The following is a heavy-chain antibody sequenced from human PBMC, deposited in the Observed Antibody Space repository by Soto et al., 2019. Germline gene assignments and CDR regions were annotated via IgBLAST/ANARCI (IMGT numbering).Heavy chain of an antibody. D-gene: IGHD2-8*02. J-gene: IGHJ4*02. V-gene: IGHV4-59*11. Sequence: SETLSLTCTVSGGSIGSHYWSRIRQPPGTGLEWIGDIYHSGSTNYNPSLKSRVTISVDTSKNQFSLKLTSVTAADTAVYYCARDKITGLFDYWGQGTLVTVSS. CDR3: ARDKITGLFDY. CDR1: GGSIGSHY. CDR2: IYHSGST.